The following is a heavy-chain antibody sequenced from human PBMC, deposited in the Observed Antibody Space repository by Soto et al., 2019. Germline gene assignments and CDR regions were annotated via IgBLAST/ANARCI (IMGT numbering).Heavy chain of an antibody. Sequence: SVKVSCKASGYTFTSYYMHWVRQAPGQGLEWMGIINPSGGSTSYAQKFQGRVTMTRDTSTSTVYMELSSLRSEDTAVYYCAREDGVVVAATQDAFDIWGQGTMVTVSS. CDR3: AREDGVVVAATQDAFDI. D-gene: IGHD2-15*01. CDR2: INPSGGST. V-gene: IGHV1-46*01. CDR1: GYTFTSYY. J-gene: IGHJ3*02.